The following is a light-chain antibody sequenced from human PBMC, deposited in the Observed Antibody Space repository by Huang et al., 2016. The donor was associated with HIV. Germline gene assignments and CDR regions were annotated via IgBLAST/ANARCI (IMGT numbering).Light chain of an antibody. CDR1: QGMSNS. V-gene: IGKV1-NL1*01. J-gene: IGKJ1*01. CDR2: DTS. CDR3: QQYYSTPT. Sequence: DIQMTQSPSSLSASVGDRVTITCRASQGMSNSLAWYQQKPVKAPKLLLHDTSRLQSVVPSRFSGSGSGADYTLTITSLQPEDFASYYCQQYYSTPTFGQGTKVEIK.